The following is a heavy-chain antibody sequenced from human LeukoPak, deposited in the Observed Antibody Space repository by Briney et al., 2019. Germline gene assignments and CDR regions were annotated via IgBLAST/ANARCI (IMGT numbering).Heavy chain of an antibody. CDR1: GFTFSSYA. D-gene: IGHD3-22*01. J-gene: IGHJ3*02. Sequence: GGSLRLSCAASGFTFSSYAMSWVRQAPGKGPEWVSAISGSGGSTYYADSVKGRFTISRDNSKNTLYLQMNSLRAEDTAVYYCAKDNNYDSSGYSNAFDIWGQGTMVTVSS. CDR3: AKDNNYDSSGYSNAFDI. CDR2: ISGSGGST. V-gene: IGHV3-23*01.